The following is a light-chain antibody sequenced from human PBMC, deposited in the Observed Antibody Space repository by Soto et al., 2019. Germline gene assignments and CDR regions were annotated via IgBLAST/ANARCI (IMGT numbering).Light chain of an antibody. Sequence: DIQMTQSPSSLSASVEDRVIITCRASQSISNHLNWYQEKPGKAPKLLIFAASSLQSGVPSRFSGSRSGPDFNLTISSLQPEDFATYYCQQSYSSPPTFGQGTKV. CDR3: QQSYSSPPT. V-gene: IGKV1-39*01. CDR2: AAS. J-gene: IGKJ1*01. CDR1: QSISNH.